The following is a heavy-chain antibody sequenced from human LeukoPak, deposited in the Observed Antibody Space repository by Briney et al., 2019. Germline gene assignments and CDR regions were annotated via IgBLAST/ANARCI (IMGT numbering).Heavy chain of an antibody. CDR1: GYTFTSYY. V-gene: IGHV1-46*01. Sequence: ASVKVSCKASGYTFTSYYMHWVRQAPGQGLEWMGIINPSGGSTSYAQKFQGRVTMTRDTSTSTVYMELGSLRSEDTAVYYCARDPLEEQLGRVYYGMDVWGQGTTVTVSS. CDR2: INPSGGST. J-gene: IGHJ6*02. CDR3: ARDPLEEQLGRVYYGMDV. D-gene: IGHD6-6*01.